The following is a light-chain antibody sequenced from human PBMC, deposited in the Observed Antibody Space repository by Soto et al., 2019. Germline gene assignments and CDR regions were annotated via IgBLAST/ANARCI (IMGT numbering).Light chain of an antibody. CDR3: QSYDSSRDVV. V-gene: IGLV1-40*01. J-gene: IGLJ2*01. CDR2: GNS. Sequence: QPVLTQPPSVSGAPGQRVTISCTGSSSNIGAGYDVHWYQQLPGTAPKLLIYGNSNRPSGVPDRFSGSKSGTSASLAITGLQAEDEADYYCQSYDSSRDVVFGGGTKVTVL. CDR1: SSNIGAGYD.